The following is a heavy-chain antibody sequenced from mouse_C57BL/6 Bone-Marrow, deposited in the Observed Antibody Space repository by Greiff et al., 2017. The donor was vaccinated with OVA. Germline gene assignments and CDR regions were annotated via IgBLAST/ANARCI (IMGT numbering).Heavy chain of an antibody. J-gene: IGHJ4*01. CDR3: ARHGYYGSSPYAMDY. CDR1: GFSLTSYG. Sequence: VMLVESGPGLVAPSQSLSITCTVSGFSLTSYGVHWVRQPPGKGLEWLVVIWSDGSTTYNSALKSRLSISKDNSKSQVFLKMNSLQTDDTAMYYCARHGYYGSSPYAMDYWGQGTSVTVSS. D-gene: IGHD1-1*01. CDR2: IWSDGST. V-gene: IGHV2-6-1*01.